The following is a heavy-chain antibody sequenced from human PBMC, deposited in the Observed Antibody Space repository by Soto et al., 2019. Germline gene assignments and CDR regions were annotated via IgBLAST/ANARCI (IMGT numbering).Heavy chain of an antibody. Sequence: GGSLRLSCAAFGFPFSSYVMAWVRQAPGKGLEWVSGISGGGSNTFYADSVKGRFTISRDNSKNTLLLQMNSLGAEDTAVYYCAKDSNKYSSSLRGRYFDYWGQGIGVTVSS. CDR3: AKDSNKYSSSLRGRYFDY. V-gene: IGHV3-23*01. CDR2: ISGGGSNT. D-gene: IGHD4-4*01. CDR1: GFPFSSYV. J-gene: IGHJ4*02.